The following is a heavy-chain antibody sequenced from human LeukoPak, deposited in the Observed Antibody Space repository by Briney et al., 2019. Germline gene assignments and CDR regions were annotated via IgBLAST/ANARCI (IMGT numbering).Heavy chain of an antibody. CDR3: ARAIEVGAMTPFDY. CDR1: GGSISSGSYY. V-gene: IGHV4-61*02. J-gene: IGHJ4*02. CDR2: IYFSGSA. Sequence: SETLSLTCTVSGGSISSGSYYWSWIRQPAGKGLEWIGRIYFSGSATYNPSLKSRVTISRDMSKNQISLKLSSVTAADTAVYYCARAIEVGAMTPFDYWGQGTLVTVSS. D-gene: IGHD1-26*01.